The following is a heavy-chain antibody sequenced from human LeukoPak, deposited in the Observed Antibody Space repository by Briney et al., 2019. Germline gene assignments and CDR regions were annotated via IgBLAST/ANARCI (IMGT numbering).Heavy chain of an antibody. Sequence: GRSLRLSCTASGFTFGDYTMSWVRQAPGKGLEWVGFIRSKAYGGTTEYAASVKGRFTISRDDSKSIAYLQMNSLKTEDTAVYYCTRDLGAAAAQTIDYWGQGTLVTVSS. J-gene: IGHJ4*02. CDR1: GFTFGDYT. V-gene: IGHV3-49*04. CDR2: IRSKAYGGTT. D-gene: IGHD6-13*01. CDR3: TRDLGAAAAQTIDY.